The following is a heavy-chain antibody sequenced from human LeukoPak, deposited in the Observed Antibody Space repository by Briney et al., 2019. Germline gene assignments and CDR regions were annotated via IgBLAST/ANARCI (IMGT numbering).Heavy chain of an antibody. J-gene: IGHJ2*01. Sequence: SETLSLTCTVSGDSISSTNYYWGWIRQPPGKGLEWIGSIYYSGSTYYNPSLESRVTISVDTSKNQFSLKLSSLTAADTAVYYCARVYYSNSYDYWYFDLWGRGTLVTVSS. CDR2: IYYSGST. V-gene: IGHV4-39*01. CDR1: GDSISSTNYY. D-gene: IGHD6-13*01. CDR3: ARVYYSNSYDYWYFDL.